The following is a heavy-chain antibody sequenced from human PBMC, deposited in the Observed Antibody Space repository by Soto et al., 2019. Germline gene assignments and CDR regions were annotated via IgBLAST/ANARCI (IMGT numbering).Heavy chain of an antibody. CDR2: ISYDGTNK. V-gene: IGHV3-33*01. J-gene: IGHJ4*02. CDR1: GFSFSRYG. D-gene: IGHD3-10*01. Sequence: QVQLVESGGGVVQPGRSLRLSCAASGFSFSRYGMHWVRQAPGKGLEWVAIISYDGTNKYYADSVKGRITISRDNSKNTLYLQINSLRAEDTAVYYCARGDTLPGYWGQGTLVTVSS. CDR3: ARGDTLPGY.